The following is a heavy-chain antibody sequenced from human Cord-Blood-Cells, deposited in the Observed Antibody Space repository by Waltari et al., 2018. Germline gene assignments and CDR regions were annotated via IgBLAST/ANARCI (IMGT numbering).Heavy chain of an antibody. CDR3: ARVTAVADWFDP. D-gene: IGHD6-19*01. V-gene: IGHV3-48*02. CDR2: ISSSSSTI. CDR1: GIPFSSDC. Sequence: EVQLVESGGGLVQAGGSLGLTGAASGIPFSSDCMEGVRQAPGEGLEWVSYISSSSSTIYYADSVKGRFTISRDNAKNSLYLQMNSLRDEDTAVYYCARVTAVADWFDPWGQGTLVTVSS. J-gene: IGHJ5*02.